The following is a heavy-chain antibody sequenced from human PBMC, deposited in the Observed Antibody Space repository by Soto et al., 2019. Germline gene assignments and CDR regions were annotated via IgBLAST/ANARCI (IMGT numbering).Heavy chain of an antibody. CDR3: ASSLHYDILTGYYREVAFDI. J-gene: IGHJ3*02. CDR1: GFTFSSYW. Sequence: GGSLRLSCAASGFTFSSYWMSWVRQAPGKGLEWVANIKQDGSEKYYVDSVKGRFTISRDNAKNSLYLQMNSLRAEDTAVYYCASSLHYDILTGYYREVAFDIWGQGTMVTVSS. CDR2: IKQDGSEK. V-gene: IGHV3-7*01. D-gene: IGHD3-9*01.